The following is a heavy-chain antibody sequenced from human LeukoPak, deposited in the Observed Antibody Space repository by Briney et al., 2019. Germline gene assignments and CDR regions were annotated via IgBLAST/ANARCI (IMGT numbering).Heavy chain of an antibody. V-gene: IGHV4-59*01. CDR2: IYYSGST. J-gene: IGHJ4*02. CDR3: ARGVEATNIDY. D-gene: IGHD1-26*01. CDR1: GGSISSYY. Sequence: SETLSLTCTVSGGSISSYYWSWIRQPPGKGLEWIGHIYYSGSTNYNPSLKSRVTISVDTSKNQFSLKLSSVTAADTAVYYCARGVEATNIDYWGQGALVTVSS.